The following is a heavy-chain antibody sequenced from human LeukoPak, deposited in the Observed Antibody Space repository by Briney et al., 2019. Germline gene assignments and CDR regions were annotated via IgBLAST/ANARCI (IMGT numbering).Heavy chain of an antibody. D-gene: IGHD3-10*01. V-gene: IGHV4-34*01. CDR1: GGSFSGYY. CDR2: INHSGST. Sequence: PSETLSLTCAVYGGSFSGYYWSWLRQPPGKGLEWIGEINHSGSTNYNPSLKSRVTISVDTSKNQFSLKLSSVTAADTAVYYCVRRLLLWFGGNTAHFDYWGQGTLVTVSS. J-gene: IGHJ4*02. CDR3: VRRLLLWFGGNTAHFDY.